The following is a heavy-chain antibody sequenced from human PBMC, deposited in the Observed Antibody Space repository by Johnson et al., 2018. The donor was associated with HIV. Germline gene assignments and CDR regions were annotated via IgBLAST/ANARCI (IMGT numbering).Heavy chain of an antibody. CDR2: ISYDGSNK. CDR3: AKEASGWYHAGDAFDI. V-gene: IGHV3-30*04. Sequence: QVQLVESGGGVVQPGRSLRLSCAASGFTFSSYAMHWVRQAPGKGLEWVAVISYDGSNKYYADSVKGRFPISRDNSKNTLYLQMNSLRAEDMAVYYCAKEASGWYHAGDAFDIWGQGTMVTVSS. CDR1: GFTFSSYA. D-gene: IGHD6-19*01. J-gene: IGHJ3*02.